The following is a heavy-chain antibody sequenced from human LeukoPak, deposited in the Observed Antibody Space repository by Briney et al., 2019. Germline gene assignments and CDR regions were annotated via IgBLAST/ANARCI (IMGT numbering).Heavy chain of an antibody. CDR3: TRRIRCLGSYSDAFDI. CDR1: GFNFTNYD. J-gene: IGHJ3*02. D-gene: IGHD3-10*02. V-gene: IGHV3-13*04. Sequence: PGGSLRLSCAASGFNFTNYDMHWVRQATGKGLEWVSGIDKAGGTYYPGSVKGRFTISRENAKNSLYLQMNSLRAADTAVYFCTRRIRCLGSYSDAFDIWGQGTMVTVSS. CDR2: IDKAGGT.